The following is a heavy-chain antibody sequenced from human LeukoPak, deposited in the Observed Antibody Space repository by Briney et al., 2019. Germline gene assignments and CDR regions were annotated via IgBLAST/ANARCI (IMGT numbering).Heavy chain of an antibody. J-gene: IGHJ4*02. Sequence: PGGSPRLSCAASGFTFNIYWMSWGRQAPGKGREWGANIKQDGREKNYVDSVKGRFTISRDNAKNSLYLQMNSLRVEDTAVYYCARDSRIVGATGGSDYWGQGTLVTVSS. CDR3: ARDSRIVGATGGSDY. CDR2: IKQDGREK. D-gene: IGHD1-26*01. CDR1: GFTFNIYW. V-gene: IGHV3-7*01.